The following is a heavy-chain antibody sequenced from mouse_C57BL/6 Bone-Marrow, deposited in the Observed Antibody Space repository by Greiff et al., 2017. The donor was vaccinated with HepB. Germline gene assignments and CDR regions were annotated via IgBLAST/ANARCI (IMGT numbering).Heavy chain of an antibody. V-gene: IGHV1-62-2*01. Sequence: QVQLQQSGAELVKPGASVKLSCKASGYTFTEYTINWVKQRSGQGLEWIGWFYPGSGSIKYNEKFKDKATLTADKSSSTVYMELSRLTSEDSAVYFCERHEEEWGYYGSRYFDYWGQGTTLTVSS. D-gene: IGHD1-1*01. CDR1: GYTFTEYT. CDR3: ERHEEEWGYYGSRYFDY. J-gene: IGHJ2*01. CDR2: FYPGSGSI.